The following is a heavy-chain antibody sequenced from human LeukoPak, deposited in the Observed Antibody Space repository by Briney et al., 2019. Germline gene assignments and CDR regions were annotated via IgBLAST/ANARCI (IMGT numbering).Heavy chain of an antibody. J-gene: IGHJ4*02. CDR1: GFIHTTYP. D-gene: IGHD1-1*01. V-gene: IGHV3-23*01. CDR2: IYGRGSDT. Sequence: AGSVRLTCACCGFIHTTYPLTGLGPAPGKGVEGVGPIYGRGSDTYYAGSGKGRFNITRDNSKNTQFLQMNSLRAEDTAVYYCAKDRAGTPWADWGQGTLVTVSS. CDR3: AKDRAGTPWAD.